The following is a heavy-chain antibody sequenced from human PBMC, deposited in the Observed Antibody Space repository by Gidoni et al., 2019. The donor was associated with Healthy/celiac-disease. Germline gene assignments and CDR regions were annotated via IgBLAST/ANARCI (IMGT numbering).Heavy chain of an antibody. CDR2: ISGSGGST. D-gene: IGHD2-21*02. V-gene: IGHV3-23*01. J-gene: IGHJ4*02. Sequence: VSAISGSGGSTYYADSVKGRFTISRDNSKNTLYLQMNSLRAEDTAVYYCAKEVHIVVVTAMEYWGQGTLVTVSS. CDR3: AKEVHIVVVTAMEY.